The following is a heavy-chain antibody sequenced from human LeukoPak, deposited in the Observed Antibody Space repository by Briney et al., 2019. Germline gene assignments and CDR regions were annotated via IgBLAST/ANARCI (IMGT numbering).Heavy chain of an antibody. J-gene: IGHJ5*02. V-gene: IGHV4-38-2*02. CDR2: IYHSGST. D-gene: IGHD2-15*01. Sequence: SETLSLTRAVCGYSISSGYYWGWIRQPPGKGLEWIGSIYHSGSTYYNPSLKSRVTISVDTSKNQFSLKLSSVTAADTAVYYCAREGDCSGGSCYSRALDWFDPWGQGTLVTVSS. CDR3: AREGDCSGGSCYSRALDWFDP. CDR1: GYSISSGYY.